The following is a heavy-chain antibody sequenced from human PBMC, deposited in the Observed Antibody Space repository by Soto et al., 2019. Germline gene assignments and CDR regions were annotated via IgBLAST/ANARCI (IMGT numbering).Heavy chain of an antibody. V-gene: IGHV3-33*01. CDR2: IWYDGSNK. CDR3: SRVYIAAAAPEVSEYYYGMDV. D-gene: IGHD6-13*01. CDR1: GFTFSSYG. J-gene: IGHJ6*02. Sequence: QVQLVESGGGVVQPGRSLRLSCAASGFTFSSYGMHWVRQAPGKGLEWVAVIWYDGSNKYYADSVKGRFTISRDKSKNTLYMQMNSLSAEATAVYYCSRVYIAAAAPEVSEYYYGMDVWGQGTTVTVSS.